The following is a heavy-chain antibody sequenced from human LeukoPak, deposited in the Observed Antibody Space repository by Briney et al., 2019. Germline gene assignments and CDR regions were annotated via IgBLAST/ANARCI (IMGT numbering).Heavy chain of an antibody. J-gene: IGHJ4*02. Sequence: GRSLRLSCAASGFTFSSYAMHWVRQAPGKGLEWVAVISYDGSNKYCADSVKGRFTISRDNSKNTLYLQMNSLRAEDTAVYYCARDLVIAAAGTKYFDYWGQGTLVTVSS. V-gene: IGHV3-30*01. CDR3: ARDLVIAAAGTKYFDY. CDR1: GFTFSSYA. D-gene: IGHD6-13*01. CDR2: ISYDGSNK.